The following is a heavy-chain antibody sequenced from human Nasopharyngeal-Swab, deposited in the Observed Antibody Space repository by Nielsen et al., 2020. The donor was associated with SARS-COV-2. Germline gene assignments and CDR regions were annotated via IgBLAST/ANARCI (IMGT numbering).Heavy chain of an antibody. J-gene: IGHJ4*02. D-gene: IGHD4-17*01. V-gene: IGHV3-9*01. Sequence: SLKISCAASGFTFDDYAMHWVRQAPGKGLEWVSGISWNSGSIGYADSVKGRFTISRDNAKNSLYLQMNSLRAEDTALYYCARGMTTVTLWGQGTLVPSPQ. CDR1: GFTFDDYA. CDR3: ARGMTTVTL. CDR2: ISWNSGSI.